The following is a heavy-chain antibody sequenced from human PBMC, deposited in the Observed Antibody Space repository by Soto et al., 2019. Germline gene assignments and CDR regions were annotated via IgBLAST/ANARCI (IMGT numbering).Heavy chain of an antibody. V-gene: IGHV1-2*02. Sequence: GATVKVSCKASGYTFTGYYMHWVRQAPGQGLEWMGWINPNSGGTNYAQKFQGRVTMTRDTSISTAYMELSRLRSDDTAVYYCARDEGSGWYQWRSWGQGTTVTVSS. J-gene: IGHJ6*02. CDR1: GYTFTGYY. D-gene: IGHD6-19*01. CDR2: INPNSGGT. CDR3: ARDEGSGWYQWRS.